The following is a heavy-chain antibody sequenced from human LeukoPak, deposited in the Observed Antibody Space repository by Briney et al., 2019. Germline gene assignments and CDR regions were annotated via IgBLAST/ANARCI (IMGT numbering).Heavy chain of an antibody. J-gene: IGHJ6*03. V-gene: IGHV1-69*13. CDR3: ARGPYSNPADYYYMDV. Sequence: ASVKVSCKASGGTFSSYAISWVRQAPGQGLEWMGGIIPIFGTANYAQKFQGRVTITADESTSTAYMELSSLRSEDTAVYYCARGPYSNPADYYYMDVWGKGTTVTVSS. D-gene: IGHD4-11*01. CDR2: IIPIFGTA. CDR1: GGTFSSYA.